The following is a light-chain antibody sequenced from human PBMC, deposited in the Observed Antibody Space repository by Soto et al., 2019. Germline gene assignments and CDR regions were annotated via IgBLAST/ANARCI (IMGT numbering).Light chain of an antibody. CDR3: QQYGYSPNT. V-gene: IGKV3-20*01. Sequence: EIVMTQSPATLSVSPGERATLSCRASQNISSNLAWYQQKPGQAPRLLIYSASSRATGIPDRFSGSGSETDFTLTISRLEPEDFAVYYCQQYGYSPNTFGQGTKLEIK. J-gene: IGKJ2*01. CDR2: SAS. CDR1: QNISSN.